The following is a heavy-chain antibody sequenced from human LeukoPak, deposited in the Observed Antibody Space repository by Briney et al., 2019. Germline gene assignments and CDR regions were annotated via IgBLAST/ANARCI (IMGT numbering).Heavy chain of an antibody. V-gene: IGHV3-30*07. D-gene: IGHD3-9*01. CDR1: GFTFSSYA. CDR3: ARDPTGNFKDQGDY. CDR2: ISYDGSNK. J-gene: IGHJ4*02. Sequence: GGSLRLSCAASGFTFSSYAMHWVRQAPGKGLEWVAVISYDGSNKYYADSVKGRFTISRDNSKNTLYLQMNSLRAEDTAVYYCARDPTGNFKDQGDYWGQGTLVTVSS.